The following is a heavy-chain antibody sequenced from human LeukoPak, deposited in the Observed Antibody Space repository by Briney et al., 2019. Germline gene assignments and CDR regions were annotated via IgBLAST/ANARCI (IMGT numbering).Heavy chain of an antibody. Sequence: PGTSLRLSCAASGFTFSNYGIHWVRQAPGKGLEWVALIWYDGTKQYYADSVKGRFTISRDNSKNTLYLQMNSLRAEDTAVYYCAKPLMRMTNPYYYYYGMDVWGQGTTVTVSS. CDR1: GFTFSNYG. CDR3: AKPLMRMTNPYYYYYGMDV. V-gene: IGHV3-33*06. D-gene: IGHD2-8*01. CDR2: IWYDGTKQ. J-gene: IGHJ6*02.